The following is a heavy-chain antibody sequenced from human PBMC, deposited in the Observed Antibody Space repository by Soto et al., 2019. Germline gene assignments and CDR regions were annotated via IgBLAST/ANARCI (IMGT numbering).Heavy chain of an antibody. CDR2: IYHTGIT. CDR1: GDSISSVNW. D-gene: IGHD2-21*01. J-gene: IGHJ4*02. CDR3: ARVGGGAADY. Sequence: PSGTLSLTCAVSGDSISSVNWWSWVRQSPGQGLEWIGDIYHTGITNYNPSLQSRVTISVDKFKNEFSLNLTSVTAADTAVYYCARVGGGAADYWGKGTLVSVSS. V-gene: IGHV4-4*02.